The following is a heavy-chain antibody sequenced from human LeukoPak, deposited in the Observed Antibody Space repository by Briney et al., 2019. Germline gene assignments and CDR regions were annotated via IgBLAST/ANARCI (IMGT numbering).Heavy chain of an antibody. CDR3: ARVIYDYGDYWYFDL. CDR1: GDSISRGRYY. Sequence: SETLSLTCTVSGDSISRGRYYWSWVRQPAGKELEWIGYIYYSGSTNYNPSLKSRVTISVDTSKNQFSLKLSSVTAADTAVYYCARVIYDYGDYWYFDLWGRGTLVTVSS. J-gene: IGHJ2*01. V-gene: IGHV4-61*10. CDR2: IYYSGST. D-gene: IGHD4-17*01.